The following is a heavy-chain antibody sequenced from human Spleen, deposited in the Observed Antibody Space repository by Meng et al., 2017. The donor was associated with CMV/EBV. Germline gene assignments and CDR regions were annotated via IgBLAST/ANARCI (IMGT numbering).Heavy chain of an antibody. CDR1: GFTLSDSY. J-gene: IGHJ5*02. Sequence: GGSLRLSCAASGFTLSDSYMSWIRQAPGKGLEWIAFIRSSGSIRHYADSVKDRFTISRDNSKNTLYLQMNSLRAEDTAVYYCAKDYSSSSNNNYFDPWGQGTLVTVSS. D-gene: IGHD6-6*01. CDR3: AKDYSSSSNNNYFDP. V-gene: IGHV3-11*04. CDR2: IRSSGSIR.